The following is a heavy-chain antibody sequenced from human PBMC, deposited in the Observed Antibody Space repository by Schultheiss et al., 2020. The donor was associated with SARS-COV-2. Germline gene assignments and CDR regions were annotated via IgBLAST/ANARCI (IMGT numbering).Heavy chain of an antibody. Sequence: SETLSLTCTVSGGSISNYYWTWIRQPPGKGLEWIGYIYYSGSTSYNPSLQSRVSISVDKSKNQFSLKLSSVTAADTAVYFCAKLFVVVTAFSRDDVFDVWGQGTMVTVSS. J-gene: IGHJ3*01. D-gene: IGHD2-21*02. CDR2: IYYSGST. V-gene: IGHV4-59*12. CDR1: GGSISNYY. CDR3: AKLFVVVTAFSRDDVFDV.